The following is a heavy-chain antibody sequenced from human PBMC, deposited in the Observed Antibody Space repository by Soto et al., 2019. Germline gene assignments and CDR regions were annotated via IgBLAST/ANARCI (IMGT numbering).Heavy chain of an antibody. CDR1: GFTFRSFT. CDR2: ISSNSAYI. CDR3: TRDASRDSSARGWFDP. V-gene: IGHV3-21*01. Sequence: GSLRLSCAASGFTFRSFTMNWVRQAPGKGLEWVSTISSNSAYIYYTDALRGRFTISRDNAKNSLHLQMNSLRAEDTAVYYCTRDASRDSSARGWFDPWGLGTLVTVS. J-gene: IGHJ5*02. D-gene: IGHD6-13*01.